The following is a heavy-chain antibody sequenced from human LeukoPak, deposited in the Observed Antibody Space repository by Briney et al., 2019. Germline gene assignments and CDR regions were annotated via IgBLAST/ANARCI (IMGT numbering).Heavy chain of an antibody. Sequence: PAGSLTLSCAASEFTFSTYCMSWLRQAPGKGLEGVANIKHDGSEKYYVDSVEVRFTISRDNAKNSLYLQMNSLRAEDTAVYYCARAQKGGPYYFDYWGQGTPVTVSS. J-gene: IGHJ4*02. CDR1: EFTFSTYC. CDR2: IKHDGSEK. CDR3: ARAQKGGPYYFDY. V-gene: IGHV3-7*05.